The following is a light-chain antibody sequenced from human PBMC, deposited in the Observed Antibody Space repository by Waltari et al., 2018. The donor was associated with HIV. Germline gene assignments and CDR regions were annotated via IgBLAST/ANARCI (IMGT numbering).Light chain of an antibody. CDR2: NHS. V-gene: IGLV3-21*02. CDR3: QVWGSKSDII. J-gene: IGLJ2*01. Sequence: SYALIQPPSMSAAPGQPPTLTCERRGIETARVHWYQHKSGQAPTVVIFNHSRRPSGTPDRFFGTNSGNTATLTINRVEAGDEADYYCQVWGSKSDIIFGGGTKLTV. CDR1: GIETAR.